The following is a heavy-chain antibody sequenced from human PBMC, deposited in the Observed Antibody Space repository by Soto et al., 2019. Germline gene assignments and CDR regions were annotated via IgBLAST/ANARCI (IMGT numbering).Heavy chain of an antibody. CDR3: AGDPGYCSGGSFYYYSYYGMDV. CDR2: RWNDGSNT. CDR1: GFTFSSYG. V-gene: IGHV3-33*01. D-gene: IGHD2-15*01. Sequence: PGGSLRLSCAASGFTFSSYGMHWVRQAPGKGLGWVAVRWNDGSNTYFADSVKGRFTISRDNSKNTLYLPMNNLRAENTAVPYCAGDPGYCSGGSFYYYSYYGMDVWGQGTTVTVSS. J-gene: IGHJ6*02.